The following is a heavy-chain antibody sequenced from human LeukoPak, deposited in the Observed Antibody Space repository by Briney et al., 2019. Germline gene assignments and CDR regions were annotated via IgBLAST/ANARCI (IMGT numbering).Heavy chain of an antibody. V-gene: IGHV3-64*02. CDR3: ARGPSSSFYMDV. Sequence: GGSLRLSCAGSGFTFSDYTMHWVRQAPGEGLEYVSAITGNARSKYHADSVRGRFAISRDNSKDTLYLQMGSLRLEEPAVYYCARGPSSSFYMDVWGKGTTVTISS. J-gene: IGHJ6*03. CDR1: GFTFSDYT. CDR2: ITGNARSK.